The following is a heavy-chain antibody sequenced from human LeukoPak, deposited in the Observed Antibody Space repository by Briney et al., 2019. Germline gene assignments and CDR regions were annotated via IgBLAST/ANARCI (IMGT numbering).Heavy chain of an antibody. Sequence: ASVKVSCKASGYTLTSYYIHWVRQAPGQGLEWMGIINPSGGSTTYAQKFQGRVIMTRDTSTSTVYMELSSLRSEDTAVYYCARAISYSSGFDYWGQGTLVTVSS. CDR3: ARAISYSSGFDY. CDR2: INPSGGST. CDR1: GYTLTSYY. D-gene: IGHD6-19*01. J-gene: IGHJ4*02. V-gene: IGHV1-46*01.